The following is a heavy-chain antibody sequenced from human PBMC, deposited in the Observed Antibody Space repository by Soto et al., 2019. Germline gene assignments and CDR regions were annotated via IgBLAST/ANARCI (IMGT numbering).Heavy chain of an antibody. J-gene: IGHJ6*02. CDR3: TRRYNYGSGKYAVDV. CDR2: ISYSGST. CDR1: GGSISGSGYY. Sequence: PSETLCLTWPVAGGSISGSGYYWGWNSQPPGKGLEWIGTISYSGSTYYNPPLRNRIAISVDTSNNQFSLKLSSVTAVDTAVYFCTRRYNYGSGKYAVDVWGQGTTVTVSS. D-gene: IGHD3-10*01. V-gene: IGHV4-39*01.